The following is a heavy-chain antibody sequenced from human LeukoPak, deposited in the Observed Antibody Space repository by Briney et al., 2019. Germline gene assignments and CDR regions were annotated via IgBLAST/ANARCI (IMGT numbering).Heavy chain of an antibody. D-gene: IGHD1-26*01. CDR3: ATPYGIVGADDAFDI. J-gene: IGHJ3*02. CDR1: GGSFSSYV. V-gene: IGHV1-69*04. Sequence: ASVKVSCKASGGSFSSYVINWVRQAHGQGLEWMGRIIPTLAIANYAQKFQGRVTMTEDTSTDTAYMELSSLRSEDTAVYYCATPYGIVGADDAFDIWGQGTMVTVSS. CDR2: IIPTLAIA.